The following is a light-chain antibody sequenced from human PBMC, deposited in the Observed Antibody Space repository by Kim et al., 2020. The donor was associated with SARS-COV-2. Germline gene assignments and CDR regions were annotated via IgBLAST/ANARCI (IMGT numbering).Light chain of an antibody. V-gene: IGLV2-14*03. Sequence: QSIPISFTGTSRDVGGYNYVSWDQQHPGKAPKLMIYDGDKRPSGVSDRFSGSKSGDTASLTISGLQAEDETDYYCSSYTSSGTQVVFGGGTQLTVL. CDR2: DGD. CDR3: SSYTSSGTQVV. J-gene: IGLJ2*01. CDR1: SRDVGGYNY.